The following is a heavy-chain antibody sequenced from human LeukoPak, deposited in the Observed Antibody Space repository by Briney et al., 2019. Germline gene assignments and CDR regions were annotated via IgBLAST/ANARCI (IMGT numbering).Heavy chain of an antibody. V-gene: IGHV1-18*01. CDR1: GYTFTNYG. J-gene: IGHJ4*02. CDR3: AKDTTPGIAAAGY. Sequence: ASVNVSCKASGYTFTNYGINWVRQAPGQGLEWMGWISGYNGNTKYAHKLQGRVTMTTDTSTSTAYMELRSLRSDDTAVYYCAKDTTPGIAAAGYWGQGTLVTVSS. CDR2: ISGYNGNT. D-gene: IGHD6-13*01.